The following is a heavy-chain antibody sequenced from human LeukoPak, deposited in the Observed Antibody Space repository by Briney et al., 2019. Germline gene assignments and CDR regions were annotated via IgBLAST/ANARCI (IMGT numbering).Heavy chain of an antibody. D-gene: IGHD3-3*01. V-gene: IGHV4-31*03. CDR3: ARGVGYDFWSGYRVYFDN. J-gene: IGHJ4*02. CDR2: IYYSGST. CDR1: GVSISSGGYY. Sequence: SQTLSLTCTVSGVSISSGGYYWNWIRQHPVKGLEWIGYIYYSGSTYYNPSLNSRLAISVDTSKNQLSLELSSVTAADTAVYYCARGVGYDFWSGYRVYFDNWGQGTLVSVSS.